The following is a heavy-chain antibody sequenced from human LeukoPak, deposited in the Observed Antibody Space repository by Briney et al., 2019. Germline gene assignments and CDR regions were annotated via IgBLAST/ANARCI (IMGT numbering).Heavy chain of an antibody. D-gene: IGHD5-24*01. CDR2: IYPADSDT. V-gene: IGHV5-51*01. Sequence: RGEPLKISCKGSGYSFPNYWIGWVRQMPGQGLEWMGIIYPADSDTRYSPSFQGQATISADKSINTAYLQWTSLKASDTAMYYCARRKGDGYNSPFDYWGQGTLVTVSS. CDR1: GYSFPNYW. J-gene: IGHJ4*02. CDR3: ARRKGDGYNSPFDY.